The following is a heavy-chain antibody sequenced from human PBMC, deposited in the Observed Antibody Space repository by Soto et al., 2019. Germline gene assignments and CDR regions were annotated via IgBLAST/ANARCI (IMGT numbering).Heavy chain of an antibody. V-gene: IGHV1-3*01. D-gene: IGHD3-3*01. Sequence: ASVKVSCKASGYTFTSYAMHWVRQAPGQRLEWMGWINAGNGNTKYSQKFQGRVTITRDTSASTAYMELSSLRSEDTAVYYCARDLITIFGVDPPNWFDPWGQGTLVTVAS. J-gene: IGHJ5*02. CDR3: ARDLITIFGVDPPNWFDP. CDR1: GYTFTSYA. CDR2: INAGNGNT.